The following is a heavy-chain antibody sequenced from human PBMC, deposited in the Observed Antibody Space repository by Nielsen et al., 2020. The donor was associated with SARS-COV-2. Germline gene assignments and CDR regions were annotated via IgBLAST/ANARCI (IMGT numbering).Heavy chain of an antibody. D-gene: IGHD2-15*01. CDR1: GFTFSSYW. V-gene: IGHV3-74*01. J-gene: IGHJ6*02. CDR2: INSDGSST. Sequence: GGSLRLSCAASGFTFSSYWMHWVRQAPGKGLVWVSRINSDGSSTSYADSVKGRFTISRDNAKNTLYLQMNSLRAEDTAVYYCARDYGYAGIVVVVAALVEDYGMDVWGQGTTVTVSS. CDR3: ARDYGYAGIVVVVAALVEDYGMDV.